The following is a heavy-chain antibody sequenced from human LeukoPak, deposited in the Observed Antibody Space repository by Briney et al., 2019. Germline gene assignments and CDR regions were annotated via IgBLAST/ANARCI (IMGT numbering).Heavy chain of an antibody. J-gene: IGHJ4*02. CDR3: AKRSGGPSPFDY. D-gene: IGHD3-3*01. V-gene: IGHV3-23*01. Sequence: GGSLRLSCAASGFTVSSNYMTWVRQAPGKGLEWVSVISGAGRSTYYADSVKGRFTISRDNSKNTLYLQMNSLRADDTAVYYCAKRSGGPSPFDYWGQGALVTVSS. CDR1: GFTVSSNY. CDR2: ISGAGRST.